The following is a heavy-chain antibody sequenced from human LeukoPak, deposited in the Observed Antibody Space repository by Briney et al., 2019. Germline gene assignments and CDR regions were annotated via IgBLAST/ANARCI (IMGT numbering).Heavy chain of an antibody. Sequence: SETLSLTCGVYGGSFSAFYWTWIRQPPGEGLEWIGEISPSGSTNYNPSLKSRVTMSVDTSKNQFSLKLSSVTAADTAVYYCARDFLYDFWSGYSENGMDVWGQGTTVTVSS. CDR1: GGSFSAFY. J-gene: IGHJ6*02. V-gene: IGHV4-34*01. CDR3: ARDFLYDFWSGYSENGMDV. CDR2: ISPSGST. D-gene: IGHD3-3*01.